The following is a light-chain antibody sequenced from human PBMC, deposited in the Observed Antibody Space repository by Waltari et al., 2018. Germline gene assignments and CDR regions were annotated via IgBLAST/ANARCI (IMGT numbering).Light chain of an antibody. J-gene: IGKJ1*01. CDR3: QQYNEYPWT. V-gene: IGKV1-5*03. Sequence: DIQMTQSPSILSASVGDTVTITCRASENALRYLAWYQQRPGKAPELLIYRAANLEIGVSSRFRGSGSWTDFTLTINNLQPDDFATYSCQQYNEYPWTFGQGTRVEIK. CDR1: ENALRY. CDR2: RAA.